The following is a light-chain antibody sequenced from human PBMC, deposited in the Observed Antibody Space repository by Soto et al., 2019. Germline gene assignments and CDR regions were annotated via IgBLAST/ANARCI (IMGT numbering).Light chain of an antibody. CDR1: QSVRSSY. J-gene: IGKJ2*01. Sequence: EIVLTQSPGTLSLSPGERATRSCRASQSVRSSYLAWYQQKPGQAPRLLIYGASSRATGIPDRFSGSESGTDFTLTIRRLEPEDFAVYYCQQYGSSPPYTFGQGTKLEIK. CDR3: QQYGSSPPYT. CDR2: GAS. V-gene: IGKV3-20*01.